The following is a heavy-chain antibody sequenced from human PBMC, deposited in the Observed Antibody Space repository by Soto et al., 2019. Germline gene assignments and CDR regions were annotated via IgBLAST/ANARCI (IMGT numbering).Heavy chain of an antibody. CDR1: GGSISRGDYY. Sequence: SETLSLTCTVSGGSISRGDYYWSWIRQPPGKGLEWIGYIYYSGSTYYNPSLKSRVTISVDTSKNQFSLKLSSGTAADTAVYYSASAQVSAFFLSCAQPTLV. V-gene: IGHV4-30-4*01. J-gene: IGHJ5*02. CDR3: ASAQVSAFFLS. CDR2: IYYSGST.